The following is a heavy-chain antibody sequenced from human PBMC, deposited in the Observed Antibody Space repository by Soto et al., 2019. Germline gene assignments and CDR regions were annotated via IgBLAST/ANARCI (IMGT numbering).Heavy chain of an antibody. Sequence: PGGSLRLSCAASGFTFSTYSMTWVRQAPGQGLEWISYISSSSSAIYYADSVKGRFTISRDNAKNSLFLQMSSLRAEDTAIYYCATEGSGGSWGQGT. V-gene: IGHV3-48*01. J-gene: IGHJ5*02. CDR2: ISSSSSAI. CDR3: ATEGSGGS. CDR1: GFTFSTYS. D-gene: IGHD3-16*01.